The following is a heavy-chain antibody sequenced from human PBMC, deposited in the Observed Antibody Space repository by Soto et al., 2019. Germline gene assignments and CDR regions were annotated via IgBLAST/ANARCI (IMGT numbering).Heavy chain of an antibody. J-gene: IGHJ4*02. CDR2: ISTGSGNT. D-gene: IGHD6-19*01. CDR3: ARDLRSNGGWPLDY. CDR1: GYTFTRFG. V-gene: IGHV1-18*04. Sequence: GASVKVSCKASGYTFTRFGINWVRQAPGQGLEWLGWISTGSGNTHNAQKIQGRVTLTTDSSTNTVYMELRSLTSDDTPVYYRARDLRSNGGWPLDYWGQGTLVTVSS.